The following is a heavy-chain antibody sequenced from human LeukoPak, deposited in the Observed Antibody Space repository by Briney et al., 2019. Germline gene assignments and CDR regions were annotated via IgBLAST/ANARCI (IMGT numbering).Heavy chain of an antibody. CDR1: GYTFTSYA. CDR2: INTNTGNP. D-gene: IGHD3-3*01. Sequence: ASVTVSCTASGYTFTSYAMNWVRQAPGQGLEWMGWINTNTGNPTYAQGFTGRFVFSLDTSVSTAYLQISSLKAEDTAVYYCASTIGVAMGNWFDPWGQGTLVTVSS. CDR3: ASTIGVAMGNWFDP. J-gene: IGHJ5*02. V-gene: IGHV7-4-1*02.